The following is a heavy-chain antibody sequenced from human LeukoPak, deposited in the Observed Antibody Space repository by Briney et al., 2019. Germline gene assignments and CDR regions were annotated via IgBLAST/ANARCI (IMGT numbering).Heavy chain of an antibody. CDR3: AKPAYKYCSGGSCYPIDY. Sequence: GGSLRLSCAASGFTFDDYGLSWVRQAPGKGLEWVSGINWNGGSTGYADSVKGRFTISRDNAKKSLYLQMHSLRAEDTAVYYCAKPAYKYCSGGSCYPIDYWGQGTLVTVSS. D-gene: IGHD2-15*01. CDR2: INWNGGST. CDR1: GFTFDDYG. V-gene: IGHV3-20*04. J-gene: IGHJ4*02.